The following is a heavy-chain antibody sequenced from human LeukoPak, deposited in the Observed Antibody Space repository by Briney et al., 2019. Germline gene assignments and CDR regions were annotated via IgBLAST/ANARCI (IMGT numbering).Heavy chain of an antibody. CDR3: ARAGPPLTGYYRPSYYYYYMDV. CDR1: GFTFSSYW. CDR2: INSDGSST. J-gene: IGHJ6*03. V-gene: IGHV3-74*01. Sequence: PGGSLRLSCAASGFTFSSYWMHWVRQAPGKGLVWVSRINSDGSSTSYADSVKGRFTISRDNAKNTLYLQMNSLRAEDTAVYYCARAGPPLTGYYRPSYYYYYMDVWGKGTTVTISS. D-gene: IGHD3-9*01.